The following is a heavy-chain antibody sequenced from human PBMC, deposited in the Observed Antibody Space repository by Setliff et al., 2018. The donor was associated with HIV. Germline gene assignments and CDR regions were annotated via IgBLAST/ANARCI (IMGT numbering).Heavy chain of an antibody. V-gene: IGHV4-34*01. CDR3: ASSMVRGVIGVFDM. J-gene: IGHJ3*02. D-gene: IGHD3-10*01. CDR1: GGSFTGYY. Sequence: KTSETLSLTCTVSGGSFTGYYWSWIRQPPGKGLEWIGKINHSGSTNYNPSLKSRVTISIDTSKNQFSLKLSSVTAADTAVYYCASSMVRGVIGVFDMWGQGTMVTVSS. CDR2: INHSGST.